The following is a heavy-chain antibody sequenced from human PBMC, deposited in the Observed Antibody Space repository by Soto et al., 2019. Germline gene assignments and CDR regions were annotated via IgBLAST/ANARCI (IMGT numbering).Heavy chain of an antibody. J-gene: IGHJ4*02. CDR1: GLTITAYA. D-gene: IGHD3-16*01. V-gene: IGHV3-30-3*01. Sequence: HLGGSLRLSCAASGLTITAYAMHWVRQAPGKGLEGVAVISYDGTNKHYADSVKGRFTISRDNSKNTLYLEMNSPRAEDTAVYYCARDSYGLDYWGQGTLVTVSS. CDR3: ARDSYGLDY. CDR2: ISYDGTNK.